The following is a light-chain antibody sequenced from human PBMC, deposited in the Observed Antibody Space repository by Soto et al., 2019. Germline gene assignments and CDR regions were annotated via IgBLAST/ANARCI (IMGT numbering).Light chain of an antibody. V-gene: IGKV3-20*01. CDR2: GAS. Sequence: EIVLTQSPGTLSLSPGERATLSCRASQSVSSNSLAWYQQKPGQAPRLLIYGASSRATGIPDRFSGRGSGRDFTLTISRLEPEDFVVYSCQQYGSSPPTFGQGTKVEIK. CDR3: QQYGSSPPT. CDR1: QSVSSNS. J-gene: IGKJ1*01.